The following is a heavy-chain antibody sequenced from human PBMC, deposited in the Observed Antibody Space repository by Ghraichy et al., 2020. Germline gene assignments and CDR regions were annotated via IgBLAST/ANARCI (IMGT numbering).Heavy chain of an antibody. V-gene: IGHV3-21*04. CDR2: ISSSSSYI. CDR3: ARDEASGSYPYYFEY. D-gene: IGHD3-10*01. J-gene: IGHJ4*02. Sequence: GALNISCAASGFTFSSYNMNWVRQAPGKGLEWVSSISSSSSYIYYADSVKGRFTISRDNAKNSLYLQMNSLRAEDTAVYYCARDEASGSYPYYFEYWGQGTLVTVSS. CDR1: GFTFSSYN.